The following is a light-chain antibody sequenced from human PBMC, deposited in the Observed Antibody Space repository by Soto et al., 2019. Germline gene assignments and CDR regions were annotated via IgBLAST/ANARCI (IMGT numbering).Light chain of an antibody. CDR3: QQRYNWPPIT. J-gene: IGKJ5*01. Sequence: EIVLTQSPATLSLSPGERATLSCRASQSVSSNLAWYQQKPGQAPRLLIYDASNRATGVPARFSGSGSGTDFTLTISSLDPADFAVYYGQQRYNWPPITFGQGTRLDIK. CDR2: DAS. CDR1: QSVSSN. V-gene: IGKV3-11*01.